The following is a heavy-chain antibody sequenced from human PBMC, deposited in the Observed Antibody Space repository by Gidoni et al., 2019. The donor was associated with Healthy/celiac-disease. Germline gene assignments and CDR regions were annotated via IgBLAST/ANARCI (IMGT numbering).Heavy chain of an antibody. CDR1: GFTFSNAW. Sequence: EVQLVESGGGLVKPGGSLRLSCAASGFTFSNAWMSWVRQAPGKGLEWVGRIKSKTDGGKTDYAAPVKGRFTISRDDSKNTLYLQMNSLKTEDTAVYYCTTVPQDSGYFDYWGQGTLVTVSS. V-gene: IGHV3-15*01. D-gene: IGHD1-26*01. CDR2: IKSKTDGGKT. J-gene: IGHJ4*02. CDR3: TTVPQDSGYFDY.